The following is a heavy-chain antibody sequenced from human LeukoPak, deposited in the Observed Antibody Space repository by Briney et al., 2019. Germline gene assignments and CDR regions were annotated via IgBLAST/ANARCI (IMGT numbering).Heavy chain of an antibody. Sequence: PGGSLRLSCTASGFTLSTYSMNWVRQAPGKGLEWVSFISSSSIYIYYADSVKGRFTISRDNARNSLYLQMNSLRAEDTAVYYCAREKSSCIDYWGQGTLVTVSS. J-gene: IGHJ4*02. D-gene: IGHD6-13*01. CDR2: ISSSSIYI. CDR3: AREKSSCIDY. V-gene: IGHV3-21*01. CDR1: GFTLSTYS.